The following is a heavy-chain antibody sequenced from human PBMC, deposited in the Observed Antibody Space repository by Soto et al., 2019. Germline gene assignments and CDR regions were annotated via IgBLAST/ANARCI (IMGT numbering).Heavy chain of an antibody. V-gene: IGHV4-59*01. J-gene: IGHJ4*02. CDR1: GCYISGYY. Sequence: QVQLQEAGPGLVKPSENLSRTCTDSGCYISGYYWTWIRQPPGKGLEWMGYIYYSGSTNYNPSLKSRVTISVDTSQNQCALKLSSVTAADKAEYYCAGDVSRQMVPYFDYWGQGTLVTVSS. CDR2: IYYSGST. CDR3: AGDVSRQMVPYFDY. D-gene: IGHD2-8*01.